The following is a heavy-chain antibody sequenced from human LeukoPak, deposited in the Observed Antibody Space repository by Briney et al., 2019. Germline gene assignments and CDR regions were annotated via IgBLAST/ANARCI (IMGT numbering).Heavy chain of an antibody. CDR2: IYSGGST. D-gene: IGHD2-2*01. J-gene: IGHJ4*02. Sequence: PGGSLRLSCAASGFTVSSNYMSWVRQAPGKGLEWVSVIYSGGSTYYADSVKGRFTISRDNSKNTLYLQMNSLRAEDTAVYYCAKDYLPDIVVVPAAMGDWGQGTLVTVSS. V-gene: IGHV3-53*05. CDR3: AKDYLPDIVVVPAAMGD. CDR1: GFTVSSNY.